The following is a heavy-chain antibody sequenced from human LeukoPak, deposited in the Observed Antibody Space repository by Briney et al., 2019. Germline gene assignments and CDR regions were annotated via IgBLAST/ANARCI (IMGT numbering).Heavy chain of an antibody. CDR1: GFTFSSYG. CDR2: ISSSSTI. CDR3: ARGGSIAAPFDY. V-gene: IGHV3-48*01. Sequence: GGSLRLSCAASGFTFSSYGMNRVRQAPGKGLEWVSYISSSSTIYYADSVKGRFTISRDNAKNSLYLQMNSLRAEDTAVYYCARGGSIAAPFDYWGQGTLVTVSS. D-gene: IGHD6-6*01. J-gene: IGHJ4*02.